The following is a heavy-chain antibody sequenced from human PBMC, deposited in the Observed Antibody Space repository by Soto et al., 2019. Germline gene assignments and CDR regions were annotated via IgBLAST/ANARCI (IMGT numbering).Heavy chain of an antibody. V-gene: IGHV3-11*01. D-gene: IGHD2-21*01. CDR1: GFSFRDYF. CDR2: IGPYGNTI. CDR3: ARDDHTYGVY. Sequence: VGSLRLSCAASGFSFRDYFMSWIRQAPGKGLEWVSYIGPYGNTIYYADSVKGRFTISRDDATSSLHLHMNSLRPEDTAIYYCARDDHTYGVYWGQGTPVTVSS. J-gene: IGHJ4*02.